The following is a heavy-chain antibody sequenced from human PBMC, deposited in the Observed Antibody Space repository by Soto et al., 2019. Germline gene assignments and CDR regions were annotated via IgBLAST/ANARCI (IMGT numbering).Heavy chain of an antibody. Sequence: SETLSLTCAVSGGSISSSNWWSWVRQPPGKGLQWIGEIYHSGSTNYNPSLKSRVTISVDKSKNQFSLKLSSVTAADTAVYYCARDHIVVVVAATGYYYYYGMDVWGQGTTVTVSS. CDR2: IYHSGST. CDR3: ARDHIVVVVAATGYYYYYGMDV. D-gene: IGHD2-15*01. J-gene: IGHJ6*02. CDR1: GGSISSSNW. V-gene: IGHV4-4*02.